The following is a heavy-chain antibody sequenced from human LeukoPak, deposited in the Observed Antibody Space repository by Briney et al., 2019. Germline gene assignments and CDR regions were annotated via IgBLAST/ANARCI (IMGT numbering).Heavy chain of an antibody. Sequence: GGSLRLSCAASRFTFSDYYMIWIRQAPGKGLEWVSYITSSGSTIYYADSVKGRFTISRDNAKNSLYLQMNSLRAEDTAVYYCARDRPDDYDDAFDLWGQGTMVTVSS. J-gene: IGHJ3*01. D-gene: IGHD4-17*01. V-gene: IGHV3-11*04. CDR1: RFTFSDYY. CDR2: ITSSGSTI. CDR3: ARDRPDDYDDAFDL.